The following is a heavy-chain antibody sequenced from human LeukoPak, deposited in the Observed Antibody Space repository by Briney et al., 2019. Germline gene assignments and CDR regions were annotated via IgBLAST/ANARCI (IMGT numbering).Heavy chain of an antibody. CDR3: ARDRAAKY. D-gene: IGHD2-15*01. J-gene: IGHJ4*02. Sequence: PGGSLRLSCAASGFTFSTYWMSWVRQAPGKGLEWVANIKQDGSEVYYVDSVEGRFTISRDNAKNSLSLQMNSLRVEDTAVYYCARDRAAKYWGQGTLVTVSS. CDR2: IKQDGSEV. CDR1: GFTFSTYW. V-gene: IGHV3-7*03.